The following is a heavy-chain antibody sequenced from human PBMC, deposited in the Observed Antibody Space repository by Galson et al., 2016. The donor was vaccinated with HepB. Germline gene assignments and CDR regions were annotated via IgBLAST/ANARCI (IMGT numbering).Heavy chain of an antibody. Sequence: LRLSCAASGFIFSSYAMHWVRQAPGKGLEWVALISYDGSNKYYADSVKGRFTISRDNSKNTLFLRMNSLRPEDTAVYYCARGTEIAARSNDAFDIWGQGTMVTVSS. CDR3: ARGTEIAARSNDAFDI. D-gene: IGHD6-6*01. J-gene: IGHJ3*02. CDR2: ISYDGSNK. V-gene: IGHV3-30-3*01. CDR1: GFIFSSYA.